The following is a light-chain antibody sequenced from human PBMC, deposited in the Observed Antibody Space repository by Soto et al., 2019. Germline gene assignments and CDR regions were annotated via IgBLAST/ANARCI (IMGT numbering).Light chain of an antibody. CDR2: DVS. Sequence: EIVLTQSPATLSLSPGERGTLSCRASECVTNYLAWYQQKPGQAPRLLVYDVSNRATGIPARFSGGGSVTDFTLTISNLEPEDFAVYYCQQRSDWPWTFGQGTKVDMK. J-gene: IGKJ1*01. V-gene: IGKV3-11*01. CDR1: ECVTNY. CDR3: QQRSDWPWT.